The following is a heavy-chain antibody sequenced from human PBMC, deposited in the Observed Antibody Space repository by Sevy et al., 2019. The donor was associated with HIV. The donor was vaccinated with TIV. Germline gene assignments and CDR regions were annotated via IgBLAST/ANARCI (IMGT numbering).Heavy chain of an antibody. Sequence: GGSLRLSCAASGFTFSSYWMHWVRQAPGKGLVWVSHINTDGSSTSYADSVKGRFTISRDNAKNTLYLQMNSLRAEDTAVYYCAKKGGYGSGSYYWYFDLWGRDTLVTVSS. J-gene: IGHJ2*01. D-gene: IGHD3-10*01. CDR2: INTDGSST. V-gene: IGHV3-74*01. CDR3: AKKGGYGSGSYYWYFDL. CDR1: GFTFSSYW.